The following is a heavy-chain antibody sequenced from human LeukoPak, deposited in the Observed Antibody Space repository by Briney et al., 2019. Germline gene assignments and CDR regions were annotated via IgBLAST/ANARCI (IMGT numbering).Heavy chain of an antibody. J-gene: IGHJ4*02. CDR3: ARGTIVVVPAATDPLYYFDY. CDR1: GGSISSGGYY. CDR2: IYYSGST. V-gene: IGHV4-31*03. D-gene: IGHD2-2*01. Sequence: SETLSLTCTVSGGSISSGGYYWRWIRQHPGKGLEWIGYIYYSGSTYYNPSLKSRVTISVDTSKNQFSLKLSSVTAADTAVYYCARGTIVVVPAATDPLYYFDYWGQGTLVTVSS.